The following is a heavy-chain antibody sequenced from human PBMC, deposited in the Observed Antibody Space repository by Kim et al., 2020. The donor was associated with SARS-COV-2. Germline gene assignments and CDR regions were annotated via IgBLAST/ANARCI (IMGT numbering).Heavy chain of an antibody. J-gene: IGHJ4*02. CDR3: AREADYGDFFDS. Sequence: YADSGNGRFTISRDNSKHTLYLQMTSLRAEDTAVYYCAREADYGDFFDSWGQGTLVTVSS. V-gene: IGHV3-30*01. D-gene: IGHD4-17*01.